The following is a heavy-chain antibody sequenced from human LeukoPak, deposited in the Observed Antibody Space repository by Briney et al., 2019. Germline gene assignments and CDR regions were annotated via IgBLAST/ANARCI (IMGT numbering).Heavy chain of an antibody. D-gene: IGHD1-26*01. CDR2: TYYRSRWHN. CDR3: ARGSWALFDY. V-gene: IGHV6-1*01. J-gene: IGHJ4*02. Sequence: SPTLSLTFAISGYSVSINSAAWNWIRQSPSRGLEWLGSTYYRSRWHNDYFVSVKSRITFNPDTSKNQFSLQLNSVTHEDTAVYYCARGSWALFDYWGQGTLVTVSS. CDR1: GYSVSINSAA.